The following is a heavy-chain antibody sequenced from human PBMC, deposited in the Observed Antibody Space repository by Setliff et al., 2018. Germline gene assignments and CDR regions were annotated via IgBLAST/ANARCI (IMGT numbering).Heavy chain of an antibody. Sequence: SVKVSCKASGGAFSSYALTWVRQAPGQGLGWMGRIIPVIDTTDYAQTFQGRVTITADESTRTVHMELSSLRSEDTAIYYCARGRDGYTSNALEFWGQGTMVTVSS. V-gene: IGHV1-69*11. CDR1: GGAFSSYA. J-gene: IGHJ3*01. D-gene: IGHD5-12*01. CDR2: IIPVIDTT. CDR3: ARGRDGYTSNALEF.